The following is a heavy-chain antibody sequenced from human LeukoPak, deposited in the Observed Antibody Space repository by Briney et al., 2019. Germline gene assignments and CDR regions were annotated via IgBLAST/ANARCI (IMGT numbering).Heavy chain of an antibody. V-gene: IGHV3-64D*06. CDR2: ISSNGVNT. CDR1: GFTFSSYT. J-gene: IGHJ4*02. CDR3: VKDRSPSGNFYNPIDY. Sequence: PGGSLRLSCSASGFTFSSYTMHWVRQAPGKGLEYVSAISSNGVNTYYADPVKGRFTISRDNSKNTLYLQMSSLRTEDTAVYYCVKDRSPSGNFYNPIDYWGQGTPVTVSS. D-gene: IGHD3-10*01.